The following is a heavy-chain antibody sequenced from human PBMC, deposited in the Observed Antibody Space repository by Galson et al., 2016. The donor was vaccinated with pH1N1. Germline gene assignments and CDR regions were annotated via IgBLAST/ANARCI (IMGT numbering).Heavy chain of an antibody. V-gene: IGHV4-38-2*01. CDR1: GDSITSGYY. D-gene: IGHD1-1*01. J-gene: IGHJ4*02. CDR2: FYDSGGTT. CDR3: AKMARTSGPDSEYYFDF. Sequence: SETLSLTCAVSGDSITSGYYWGWIRQAPGRGLEWIGSFYDSGGTTYYKSSLKSRVAISVDTSKNQFSLRLSSMTAADTAVYYCAKMARTSGPDSEYYFDFWGQGMLVTVSS.